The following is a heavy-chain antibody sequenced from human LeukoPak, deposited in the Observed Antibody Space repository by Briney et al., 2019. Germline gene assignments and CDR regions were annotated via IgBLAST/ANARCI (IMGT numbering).Heavy chain of an antibody. Sequence: PGGSLRLSCAASGFSVSNNYMSWVRQAPGKGLEWVSVIYSNGNTYYADSVKGRFTIARDNSKNTLYLQMNSLRAEDTAIYYCAQARSSSGYGPLGLYWGQGTLVTVSS. D-gene: IGHD5-12*01. CDR1: GFSVSNNY. J-gene: IGHJ4*02. CDR3: AQARSSSGYGPLGLY. V-gene: IGHV3-53*01. CDR2: IYSNGNT.